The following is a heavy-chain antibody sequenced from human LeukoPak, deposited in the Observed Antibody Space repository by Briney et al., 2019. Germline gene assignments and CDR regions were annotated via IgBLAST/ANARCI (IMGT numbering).Heavy chain of an antibody. J-gene: IGHJ3*02. CDR1: GFTFSNAW. CDR3: TTVWRWLQSDAFDI. V-gene: IGHV3-15*01. D-gene: IGHD5-24*01. Sequence: GGSLRLSRAASGFTFSNAWMSWVRQAPGKGLEWVGRIKSKTVGGTTDYAAPVKGRFTISRDDSKNTLYLQMNSLKTEDTAVYYCTTVWRWLQSDAFDIWGQGTMVTVSS. CDR2: IKSKTVGGTT.